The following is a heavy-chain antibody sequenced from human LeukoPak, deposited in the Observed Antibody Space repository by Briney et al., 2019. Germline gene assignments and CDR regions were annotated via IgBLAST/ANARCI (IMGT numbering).Heavy chain of an antibody. J-gene: IGHJ4*02. CDR1: GFTFTHFG. CDR2: IQYDGIDK. CDR3: AKIVGSGSRTF. V-gene: IGHV3-30*02. D-gene: IGHD1-26*01. Sequence: GGSLRLSCLASGFTFTHFGMHWVRQAPGKGLEWVTFIQYDGIDKYYADSVKGRFSISRDYSKNTIYLQMNSLKPEDTAVYYCAKIVGSGSRTFWGQGTLVIVSS.